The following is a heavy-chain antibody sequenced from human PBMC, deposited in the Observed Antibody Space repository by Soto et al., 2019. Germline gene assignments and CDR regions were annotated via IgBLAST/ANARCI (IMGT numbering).Heavy chain of an antibody. Sequence: GGSLRLSCAASGFTFSSYGMHWVRQAPGKGLEWVAVISYDGSNKYYADSVKGRFTISRDNSKNTLYLQMNSLRAEDTAVYYCAKDCGPDDILTDYYYYYGMDVWGQGTTVTVSS. CDR2: ISYDGSNK. CDR1: GFTFSSYG. J-gene: IGHJ6*02. D-gene: IGHD3-9*01. V-gene: IGHV3-30*18. CDR3: AKDCGPDDILTDYYYYYGMDV.